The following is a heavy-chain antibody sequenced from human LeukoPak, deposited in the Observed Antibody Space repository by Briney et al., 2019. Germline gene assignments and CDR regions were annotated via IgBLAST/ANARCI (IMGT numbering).Heavy chain of an antibody. J-gene: IGHJ4*02. V-gene: IGHV4-61*01. Sequence: SETLSLTCTVSGGSVSSGSYYWSWIRQPPGKELEWIGYVYYSGNTNYNPSLKSRVTISVDTSKNQFSLRLSSVTAADTAVYYCARAPTRQQQLVYFDYWGQGTLVTVSS. CDR3: ARAPTRQQQLVYFDY. CDR1: GGSVSSGSYY. CDR2: VYYSGNT. D-gene: IGHD6-13*01.